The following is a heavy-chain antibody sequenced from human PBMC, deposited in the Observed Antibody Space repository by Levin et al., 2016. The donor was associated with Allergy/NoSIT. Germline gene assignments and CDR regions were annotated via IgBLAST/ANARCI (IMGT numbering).Heavy chain of an antibody. CDR3: VAVPPDRYRDSFDI. J-gene: IGHJ3*02. CDR2: IVVGSGNT. D-gene: IGHD1-1*01. CDR1: GFTFTRSA. V-gene: IGHV1-58*02. Sequence: SVKVSCKASGFTFTRSAMQWVRQARGQRLEWVGWIVVGSGNTNYAQKFQERVTITRDMSTSTAYMELSSLRSEDTAVYYCVAVPPDRYRDSFDIWGQGTMVTVSS.